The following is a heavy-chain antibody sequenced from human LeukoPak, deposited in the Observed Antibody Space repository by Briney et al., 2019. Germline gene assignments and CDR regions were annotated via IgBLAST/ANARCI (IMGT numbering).Heavy chain of an antibody. V-gene: IGHV1-2*06. CDR3: ARDRTWFGESDV. CDR2: INPNSGGT. J-gene: IGHJ6*04. Sequence: GASVKVSCKASGYTFTGYYMHWVRQAPRQGLEWMGRINPNSGGTNYAQKFQGRVTMTRDTSISTAYMELSRLRSDDTAVYYCARDRTWFGESDVWGKGATVTVSS. D-gene: IGHD3-10*01. CDR1: GYTFTGYY.